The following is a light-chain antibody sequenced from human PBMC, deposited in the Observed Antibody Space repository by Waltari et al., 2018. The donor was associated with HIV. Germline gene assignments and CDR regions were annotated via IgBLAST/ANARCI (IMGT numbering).Light chain of an antibody. V-gene: IGLV1-36*01. CDR1: SSNIGNNA. CDR2: YDD. CDR3: AAWDDSLNGVV. Sequence: QSVLTQPPSVSEAPRQRVTISCSGSSSNIGNNAVNWYQQLPGKPPKLLIYYDDLLASGGSDRFSGSKSGTSASRAISGLQSEDESDYYCAAWDDSLNGVVFGGGTKLTVL. J-gene: IGLJ2*01.